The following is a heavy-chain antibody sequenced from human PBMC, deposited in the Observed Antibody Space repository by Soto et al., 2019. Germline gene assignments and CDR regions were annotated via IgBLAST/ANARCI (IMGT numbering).Heavy chain of an antibody. D-gene: IGHD3-3*02. CDR2: INTLSGDT. CDR1: GYTFSGYY. J-gene: IGHJ4*02. CDR3: ARSLLNVILPLGY. V-gene: IGHV1-2*02. Sequence: AASVKVSCKASGYTFSGYYMHWVRQAPGQGLEWMGWINTLSGDTSFPQKFQGRLAMTRDTSIDTAFMEVSRLTSDDTAIYYCARSLLNVILPLGYWGQGTLVTVSS.